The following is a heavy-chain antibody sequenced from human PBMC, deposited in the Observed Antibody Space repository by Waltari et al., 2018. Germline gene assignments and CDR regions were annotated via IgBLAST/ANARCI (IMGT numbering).Heavy chain of an antibody. CDR2: ISWNGGSI. V-gene: IGHV3-9*03. J-gene: IGHJ4*02. CDR3: AKEAYYYDSSGSQRGVFDY. Sequence: EVQLVESGGGLVQPGRSLRLSCAASGFTFDDYAMHWVRQAPGKGLEWVSGISWNGGSIGYADCVNGRFTISRDNAKNSLYLQMNSLRAEDMALYYCAKEAYYYDSSGSQRGVFDYWGQGTLVTVSS. CDR1: GFTFDDYA. D-gene: IGHD3-22*01.